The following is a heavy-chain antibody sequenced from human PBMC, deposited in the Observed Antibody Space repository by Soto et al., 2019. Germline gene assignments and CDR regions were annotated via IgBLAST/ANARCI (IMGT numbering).Heavy chain of an antibody. J-gene: IGHJ4*02. CDR3: ATAPALIMITFGGINY. V-gene: IGHV1-24*01. CDR2: FDPEDGET. Sequence: ASVKVSCKVSGYTLTELSMHWVRQAPGKGLEWMGGFDPEDGETIYAQKFQGRVTMTEDTSTDTAYIELSSLRSEDTAVYYCATAPALIMITFGGINYWGQGTLVTVSS. D-gene: IGHD3-16*01. CDR1: GYTLTELS.